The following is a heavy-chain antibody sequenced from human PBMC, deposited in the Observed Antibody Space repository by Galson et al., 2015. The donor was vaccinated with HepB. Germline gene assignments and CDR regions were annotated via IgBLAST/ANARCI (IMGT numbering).Heavy chain of an antibody. CDR1: GFTLSGSA. CDR2: IRSKASNYAA. Sequence: SLRLSCAASGFTLSGSAIHWVRPASGKGPEWIGRIRSKASNYAAFYVPSLKGRITLSRDDSKNMEYLHMRSLKTDDTAVYYCVRLGDLSGYSSRWGQGTLVTVSS. CDR3: VRLGDLSGYSSR. J-gene: IGHJ4*02. V-gene: IGHV3-73*01. D-gene: IGHD6-19*01.